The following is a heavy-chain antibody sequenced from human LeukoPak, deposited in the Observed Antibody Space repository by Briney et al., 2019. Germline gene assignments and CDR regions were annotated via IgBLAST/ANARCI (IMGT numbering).Heavy chain of an antibody. CDR1: GFTFSSYA. V-gene: IGHV3-64*01. D-gene: IGHD6-19*01. CDR3: ARDPGSSGWYFDY. J-gene: IGHJ4*02. CDR2: ISSNGGST. Sequence: PGRSLGLSCAASGFTFSSYAMHWVRQAPGKGLEYVSAISSNGGSTYYANSVKGRFTISRDNSKNTLYLQMGSLRAEDMAVYYCARDPGSSGWYFDYWGQGTLVTVSS.